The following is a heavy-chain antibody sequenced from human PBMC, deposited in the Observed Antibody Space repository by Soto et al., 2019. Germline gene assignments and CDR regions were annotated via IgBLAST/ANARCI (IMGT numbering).Heavy chain of an antibody. CDR2: IIPIFGTA. CDR1: GGTFSSYA. V-gene: IGHV1-69*13. CDR3: ARDHYYDSSGNYWYFDL. D-gene: IGHD3-22*01. Sequence: ASVKVSCKASGGTFSSYAISWVRQAPGQGLEWMGGIIPIFGTANYAQKFQGRVTITADESTSTAYMELSSLRSEDTAVYYCARDHYYDSSGNYWYFDLWGRGTLVTVPQ. J-gene: IGHJ2*01.